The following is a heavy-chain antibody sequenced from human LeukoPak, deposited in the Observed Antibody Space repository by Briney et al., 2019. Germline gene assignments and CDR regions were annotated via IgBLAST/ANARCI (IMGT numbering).Heavy chain of an antibody. CDR2: ISYDGSNK. J-gene: IGHJ4*02. Sequence: GGSLRLSCAASGFAFSSYGMHWVRQAPGKGLEWVAVISYDGSNKYYADSVKGRFTISRDNSKNTLYLQMNSLRAEDTAVYYCAKDLGYSDYWGQGTLVTVSS. V-gene: IGHV3-30*18. CDR1: GFAFSSYG. D-gene: IGHD2-21*01. CDR3: AKDLGYSDY.